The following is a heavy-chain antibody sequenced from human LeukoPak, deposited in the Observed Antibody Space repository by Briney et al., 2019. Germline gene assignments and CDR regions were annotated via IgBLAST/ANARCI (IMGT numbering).Heavy chain of an antibody. D-gene: IGHD3-10*01. CDR3: AIPYGSGSPSPMDV. J-gene: IGHJ6*03. CDR2: INWNGGST. CDR1: GFTFGDFG. V-gene: IGHV3-20*04. Sequence: GGSLRLSCAASGFTFGDFGMGWVRQAPGKGLEWVSGINWNGGSTAYADSAKGRFTISRDNAKKSLHLQMNSLRAEDTALYYCAIPYGSGSPSPMDVWGKGTTVTVSS.